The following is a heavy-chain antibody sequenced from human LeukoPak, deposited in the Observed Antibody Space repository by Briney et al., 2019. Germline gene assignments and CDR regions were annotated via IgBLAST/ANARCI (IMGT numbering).Heavy chain of an antibody. CDR1: GYTFTGYY. J-gene: IGHJ4*02. CDR2: INPSSGGT. V-gene: IGHV1-2*02. CDR3: ARGNRGTDGVSSY. Sequence: ASVKVSCKASGYTFTGYYMHWVRQAPGQGLEWMGWINPSSGGTNYAQKFQGRVTMTRDTSISTAYMELSRLRSDDTAVYYCARGNRGTDGVSSYWGQGTLVTVSS. D-gene: IGHD5-24*01.